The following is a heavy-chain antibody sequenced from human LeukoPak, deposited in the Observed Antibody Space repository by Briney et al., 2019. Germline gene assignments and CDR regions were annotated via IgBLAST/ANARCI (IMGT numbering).Heavy chain of an antibody. CDR2: ISAYNGNT. Sequence: RASVKVSCKASGYTFTSYGISWVRQAPGQGLEWMGWISAYNGNTNYAQKLQGRVTMTTDTSTSTAYMELRSLRSDDTAVYYCARVATSSSWYGIDYWGQGTLVTVSS. V-gene: IGHV1-18*01. CDR3: ARVATSSSWYGIDY. CDR1: GYTFTSYG. D-gene: IGHD6-13*01. J-gene: IGHJ4*02.